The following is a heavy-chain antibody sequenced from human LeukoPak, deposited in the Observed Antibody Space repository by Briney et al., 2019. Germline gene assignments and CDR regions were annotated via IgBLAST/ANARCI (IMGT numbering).Heavy chain of an antibody. D-gene: IGHD3-3*01. CDR3: ARAEWYYDFWSGYYIDY. J-gene: IGHJ4*02. Sequence: ASVKVSCKASGYTFTSYGISWVRQAPGQGLEWMGWISAYNGNTNYAQKLQGRATMTTDTSTSTAYMELRSLRSDDTAVYYCARAEWYYDFWSGYYIDYWGQGTLVTVSS. CDR2: ISAYNGNT. CDR1: GYTFTSYG. V-gene: IGHV1-18*01.